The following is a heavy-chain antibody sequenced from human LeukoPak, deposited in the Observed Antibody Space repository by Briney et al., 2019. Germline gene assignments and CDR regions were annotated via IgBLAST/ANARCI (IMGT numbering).Heavy chain of an antibody. CDR3: ARVPRPCSSTSCYMRYYYYGMDV. Sequence: GGSLRLSCAASGFTFSSYAMHWVRQAPGKGLEWVAVISYDGSNKYYADSVKGRFTISRDNSKNTLYLQMNSLRAEDTAVYYCARVPRPCSSTSCYMRYYYYGMDVWGQGTTVTVSS. D-gene: IGHD2-2*02. CDR2: ISYDGSNK. J-gene: IGHJ6*02. V-gene: IGHV3-30*04. CDR1: GFTFSSYA.